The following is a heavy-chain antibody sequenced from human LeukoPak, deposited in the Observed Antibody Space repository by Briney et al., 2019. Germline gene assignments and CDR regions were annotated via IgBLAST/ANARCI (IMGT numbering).Heavy chain of an antibody. D-gene: IGHD2-15*01. CDR2: IYYSGST. Sequence: PSETLSLTCTVSGGSISSGDYYWSWIRQPPGKGLEWIGYIYYSGSTYYNPSLKSRVTISVDTSKNQFSLKLSSATAADTAVYYCARERRDCSGGSCYYDFDYWGQGTLVTVSS. J-gene: IGHJ4*02. CDR1: GGSISSGDYY. CDR3: ARERRDCSGGSCYYDFDY. V-gene: IGHV4-30-4*01.